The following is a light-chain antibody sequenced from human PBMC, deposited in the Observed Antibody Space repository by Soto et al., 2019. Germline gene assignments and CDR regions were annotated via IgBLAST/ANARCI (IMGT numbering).Light chain of an antibody. CDR2: GAS. V-gene: IGKV3-20*01. J-gene: IGKJ4*01. Sequence: EIVLTQSPGTLSLSPGERATLSCRASQSVSSSYLAWYQQKPGQAPRLLIYGASSRAIGIPDRFSGSGSGTDFTLTISRLEPEDFAVYYCQQYGNSPAFGGGTKVEIK. CDR3: QQYGNSPA. CDR1: QSVSSSY.